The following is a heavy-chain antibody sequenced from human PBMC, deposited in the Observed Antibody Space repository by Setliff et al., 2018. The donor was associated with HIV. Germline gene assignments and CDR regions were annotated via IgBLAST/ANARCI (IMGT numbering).Heavy chain of an antibody. CDR3: ARRMGHSGRGYSYYFDY. Sequence: GASVKVSCKASGYTFTSYGISWVRQAPGQGLEWMGWISGYNGNTNYAQKLQGRVTMTTDTSTKTAYMEVRSLRSDDTAVYYCARRMGHSGRGYSYYFDYWGLGTPVTVSS. D-gene: IGHD5-18*01. CDR1: GYTFTSYG. J-gene: IGHJ4*01. CDR2: ISGYNGNT. V-gene: IGHV1-18*01.